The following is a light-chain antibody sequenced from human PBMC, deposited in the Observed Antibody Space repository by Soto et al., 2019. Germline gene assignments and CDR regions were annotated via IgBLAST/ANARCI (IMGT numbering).Light chain of an antibody. V-gene: IGLV2-14*01. J-gene: IGLJ1*01. CDR2: DVS. CDR3: SSYTSSSTHL. CDR1: SSDVGGYNY. Sequence: QSALTQPASVSGSPGQSITISCTGTSSDVGGYNYVSWYQQHPGKAPKLMIYDVSNRPSGVSNRFSGSKSGNTASLTISGLQAEDEADYYCSSYTSSSTHLFGTGTKVTVL.